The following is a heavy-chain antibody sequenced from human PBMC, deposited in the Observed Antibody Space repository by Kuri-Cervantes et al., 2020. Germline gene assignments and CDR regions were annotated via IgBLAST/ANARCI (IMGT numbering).Heavy chain of an antibody. J-gene: IGHJ4*02. V-gene: IGHV4-38-2*02. CDR2: IYYSGST. D-gene: IGHD4-17*01. CDR1: GYSISSGYY. CDR3: ARTSHGDPFDH. Sequence: SETLSLTCTVSGYSISSGYYWGWIRQPPGKGLEWIGNIYYSGSTNYKSSLKSRVTISVDTSKNQFSLKLSSVTAADTAVYYCARTSHGDPFDHWGQGTLVTVSS.